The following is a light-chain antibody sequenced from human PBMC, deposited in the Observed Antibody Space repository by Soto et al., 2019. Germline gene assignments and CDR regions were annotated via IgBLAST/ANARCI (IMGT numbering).Light chain of an antibody. CDR3: SSYTSSSTLR. CDR2: DVS. Sequence: QAVVTQPASVSGSPGQSITISCTGTSSDVGGYNYVSWYQQHPGKAPKLMIYDVSNRPSGVSNRFSGSKSGNTASLTISGLQAEDEADYYCSSYTSSSTLRVGGGTKLTVL. V-gene: IGLV2-14*01. J-gene: IGLJ2*01. CDR1: SSDVGGYNY.